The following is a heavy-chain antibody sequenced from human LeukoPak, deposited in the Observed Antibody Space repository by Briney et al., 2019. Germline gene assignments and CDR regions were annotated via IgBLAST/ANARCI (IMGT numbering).Heavy chain of an antibody. Sequence: PGGSLRLSCAASGFTFSSYAMHWVRQAPGKGLEWVAVISYDGSNKYYADSVKGRFTISRDNSKNTLYLQMNSLRAEDTAVYYCAKGAHSTGMDVWGQGTTVTVSS. D-gene: IGHD2/OR15-2a*01. CDR2: ISYDGSNK. V-gene: IGHV3-30-3*01. CDR1: GFTFSSYA. J-gene: IGHJ6*02. CDR3: AKGAHSTGMDV.